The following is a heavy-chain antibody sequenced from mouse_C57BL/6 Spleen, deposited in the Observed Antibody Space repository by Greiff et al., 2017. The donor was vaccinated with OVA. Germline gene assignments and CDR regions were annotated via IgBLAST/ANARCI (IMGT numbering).Heavy chain of an antibody. V-gene: IGHV1-76*01. CDR3: ARESRDYYGSSRGYYFDY. CDR1: GYTFTDYY. J-gene: IGHJ2*01. D-gene: IGHD1-1*01. CDR2: IYPGSGNT. Sequence: QVQLQQSGAELVRPGASVKLSCKASGYTFTDYYINWVKQRPGQGLEWIARIYPGSGNTYYNEKFKGKATLTAEKSSSTAYMQLSSLTSEDSAVYFCARESRDYYGSSRGYYFDYWGQGTTLTVSS.